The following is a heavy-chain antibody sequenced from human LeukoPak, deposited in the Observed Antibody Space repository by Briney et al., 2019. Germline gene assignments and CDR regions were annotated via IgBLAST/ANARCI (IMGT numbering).Heavy chain of an antibody. CDR1: GFTFSSYA. CDR3: ARANDNYYYYYMDV. Sequence: GGSLRLSCAASGFTFSSYAMSWVRQAPGKGLEWVSAISGSGGGTYYADSVKGRFTISRDNSKNTLYLQMDSLRAEDTAVYYCARANDNYYYYYMDVWGKGTTVTISS. D-gene: IGHD3-9*01. CDR2: ISGSGGGT. J-gene: IGHJ6*03. V-gene: IGHV3-23*01.